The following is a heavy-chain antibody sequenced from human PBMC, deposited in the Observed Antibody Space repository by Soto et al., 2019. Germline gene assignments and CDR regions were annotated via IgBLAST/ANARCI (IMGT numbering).Heavy chain of an antibody. CDR3: ARFCGNAFDV. CDR1: GGSISTDSYN. Sequence: QLQLQESGPGLVKPSETLSLTCSVSGGSISTDSYNWDWIRQSPGKGLEWIGTIYYDETPSYNPSLKSQVTIHVDTSRNPCSLKVKSVTAADTAMYYCARFCGNAFDVWGQGTMVKVSS. J-gene: IGHJ3*01. V-gene: IGHV4-39*02. D-gene: IGHD1-1*01. CDR2: IYYDETP.